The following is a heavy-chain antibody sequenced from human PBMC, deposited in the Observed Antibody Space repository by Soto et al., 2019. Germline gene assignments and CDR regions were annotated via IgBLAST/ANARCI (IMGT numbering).Heavy chain of an antibody. V-gene: IGHV4-39*01. CDR2: IYYSGST. D-gene: IGHD5-18*01. CDR3: ARGGGYSYGLGAFDI. J-gene: IGHJ3*02. Sequence: QLQLQESGPGLVKPSETLSLTCTVSGGSISSSSYYWGWIRQPPGKGLEWIGSIYYSGSTYYKPSLKRLVTVSVDTSKNQFSLKLSSVSAADTAVYYCARGGGYSYGLGAFDIWGQGTMVTVSS. CDR1: GGSISSSSYY.